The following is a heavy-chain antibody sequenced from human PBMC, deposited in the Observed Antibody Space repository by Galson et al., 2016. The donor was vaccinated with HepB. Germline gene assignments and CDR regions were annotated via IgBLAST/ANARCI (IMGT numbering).Heavy chain of an antibody. D-gene: IGHD3-16*01. V-gene: IGHV5-51*01. CDR3: ARLGSRGGYTYWYFDL. CDR2: IYPGDSDT. J-gene: IGHJ2*01. Sequence: QSGAEVKKPGESLKISCKGSGYSFTTHWIGWVRQTPGKGLEWMGIIYPGDSDTRYSPSFQGHVSISADKSLNTAYLQWSSLKASDTAMYYCARLGSRGGYTYWYFDLWGRGTLVTVSS. CDR1: GYSFTTHW.